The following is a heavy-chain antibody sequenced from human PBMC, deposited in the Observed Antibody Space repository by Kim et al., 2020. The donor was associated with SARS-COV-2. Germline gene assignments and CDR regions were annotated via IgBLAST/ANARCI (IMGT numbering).Heavy chain of an antibody. Sequence: SETLSLTCAVYGGSFSGYYWSWIRQPPGKGLEWIGEINHSGSTNYNPSLKSRVTISVDTSKNQFSLKLSSVTAADTAVYYCARLAPVRPAANPYYYYYYGMDVWGQGTTVTVSS. J-gene: IGHJ6*02. V-gene: IGHV4-34*01. CDR2: INHSGST. D-gene: IGHD2-2*01. CDR3: ARLAPVRPAANPYYYYYYGMDV. CDR1: GGSFSGYY.